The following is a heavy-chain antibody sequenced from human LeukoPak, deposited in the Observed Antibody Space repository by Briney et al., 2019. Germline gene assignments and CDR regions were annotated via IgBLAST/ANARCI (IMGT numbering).Heavy chain of an antibody. J-gene: IGHJ4*02. D-gene: IGHD3-22*01. CDR3: AREVGLRLFYYDSSADY. Sequence: GGSLRLSCAASGFTFSSYWMSWVRQAPGKGLEWVANIKQDGSEKYYVDSVKGRFTISRDNAKNSLYLQMNSLRAEDTAVYYCAREVGLRLFYYDSSADYWGQGTLVTVSS. CDR2: IKQDGSEK. V-gene: IGHV3-7*01. CDR1: GFTFSSYW.